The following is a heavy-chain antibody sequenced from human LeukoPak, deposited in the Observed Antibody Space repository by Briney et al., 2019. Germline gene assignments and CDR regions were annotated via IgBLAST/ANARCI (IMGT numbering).Heavy chain of an antibody. V-gene: IGHV4-30-4*01. J-gene: IGHJ4*02. D-gene: IGHD3-9*01. Sequence: SQTLSLTCTVSGGSISSGDYYWSWIRQPPGKGLEWIGYIYYSGSTYYNPSLKSRVTISVDTSKNQFSLKLSSVTAADTAVYYCARDRYDILTGYYPFDYWGQGTLVTVSS. CDR3: ARDRYDILTGYYPFDY. CDR2: IYYSGST. CDR1: GGSISSGDYY.